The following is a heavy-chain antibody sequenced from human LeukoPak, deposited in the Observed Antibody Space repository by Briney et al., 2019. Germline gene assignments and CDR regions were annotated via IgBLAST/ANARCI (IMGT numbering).Heavy chain of an antibody. CDR1: GFTVSGNY. D-gene: IGHD2-15*01. Sequence: PGGSLRLSCAASGFTVSGNYMSWVRQAPGKGLEWVSGISDSGGSTYYADSVKGRFTISRDNSKNTLYLQVNSLRAEDTAVYYCAKGYCSGGSCWDYFDYWGQGTLVTVSS. J-gene: IGHJ4*02. CDR3: AKGYCSGGSCWDYFDY. CDR2: ISDSGGST. V-gene: IGHV3-23*01.